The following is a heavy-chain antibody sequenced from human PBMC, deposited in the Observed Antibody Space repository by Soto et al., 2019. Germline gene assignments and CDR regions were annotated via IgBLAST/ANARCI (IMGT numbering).Heavy chain of an antibody. Sequence: GASVKVSCKASGFSFTGYYIQWLSQAPGQGLEWMWWINAHSGGTEYAQKFQGRVTLTRDTSIATAYLTLTSLTSDDTALYYCAKDLTRQLAYWLDPWGQGTQVTVYS. D-gene: IGHD6-6*01. CDR2: INAHSGGT. CDR1: GFSFTGYY. J-gene: IGHJ5*02. V-gene: IGHV1-2*02. CDR3: AKDLTRQLAYWLDP.